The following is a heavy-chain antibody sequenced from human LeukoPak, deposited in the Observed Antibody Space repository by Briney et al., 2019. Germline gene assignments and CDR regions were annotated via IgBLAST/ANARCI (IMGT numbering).Heavy chain of an antibody. Sequence: ASVKVSCKASGYTFTSYYMHWVRQAPGQGLEWMGIINPSGGSTSYAQKFQGRVTMTRDMPTSTVYMELSSLRSEDTAVYYCARAPYYYGSSGYYYPFDYWGQGTLVTVSS. J-gene: IGHJ4*02. D-gene: IGHD3-22*01. CDR3: ARAPYYYGSSGYYYPFDY. CDR2: INPSGGST. CDR1: GYTFTSYY. V-gene: IGHV1-46*01.